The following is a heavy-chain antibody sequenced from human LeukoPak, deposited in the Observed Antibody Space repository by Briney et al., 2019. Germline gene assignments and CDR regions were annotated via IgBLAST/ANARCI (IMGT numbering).Heavy chain of an antibody. D-gene: IGHD3-10*01. CDR3: AGDVMPYYGSGSYSHYFDY. Sequence: PSQTLSLTCTVSGGSISSGDYYWSWIRQPPGKGLEWIGYIYYSGSTYYNPSLKSRVTISVDTSKNQFSLKLSSVTAADTAVYYCAGDVMPYYGSGSYSHYFDYWGQGTLVTVSS. J-gene: IGHJ4*02. CDR1: GGSISSGDYY. CDR2: IYYSGST. V-gene: IGHV4-30-4*01.